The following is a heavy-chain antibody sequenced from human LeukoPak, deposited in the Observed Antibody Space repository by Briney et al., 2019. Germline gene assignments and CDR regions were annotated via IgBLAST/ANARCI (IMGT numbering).Heavy chain of an antibody. CDR3: ARESAVGGVWPLDY. V-gene: IGHV1-2*02. J-gene: IGHJ4*02. D-gene: IGHD3-10*01. CDR1: GYTFTGYY. CDR2: INPNSGDT. Sequence: GASVKVSCKASGYTFTGYYVHWVRQAPGQGLEWMGWINPNSGDTSYAQKFQGRVTMTRDMSTSTVYMELSSLRSEDTAVYYCARESAVGGVWPLDYWGQGTLVTVSS.